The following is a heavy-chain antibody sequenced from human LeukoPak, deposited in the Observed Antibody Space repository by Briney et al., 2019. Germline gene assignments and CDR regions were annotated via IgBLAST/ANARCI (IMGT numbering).Heavy chain of an antibody. V-gene: IGHV1-18*01. Sequence: ASVKVSCKASGYTFSKYALHWVRQAPGQGLEWMGWISAYNGNTNYAQKLQGRVTMTTDTSTSTAYMELRSLRSDDTAVYYCARFVNNWNDHNWFDPWGQGTPVTVSS. J-gene: IGHJ5*02. D-gene: IGHD1-1*01. CDR2: ISAYNGNT. CDR3: ARFVNNWNDHNWFDP. CDR1: GYTFSKYA.